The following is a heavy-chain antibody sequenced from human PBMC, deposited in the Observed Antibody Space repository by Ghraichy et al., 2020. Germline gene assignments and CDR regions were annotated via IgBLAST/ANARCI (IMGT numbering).Heavy chain of an antibody. V-gene: IGHV1-8*01. CDR2: VSPNSGYT. Sequence: ASVKVSCKASGYTFTSSEINWVRQATGQGPEWMGYVSPNSGYTVYAQKFQGRVIMTSNTAITTAYMELSSLTSEDTAVYYCARYGDGWDFDLWGRGTLVIVSS. J-gene: IGHJ2*01. CDR3: ARYGDGWDFDL. CDR1: GYTFTSSE. D-gene: IGHD5-24*01.